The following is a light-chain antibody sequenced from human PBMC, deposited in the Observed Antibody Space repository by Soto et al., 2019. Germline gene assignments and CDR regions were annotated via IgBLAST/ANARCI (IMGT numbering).Light chain of an antibody. Sequence: DIQMTQSPSSLSASVGDRVAITCRASQSITSYLNWFQHKPGKAPMLLIYAASILQSGVPSRFSVSGSGTDFTLTISSLQPEDFAAYYCQQSYTAPATFGQGTKVEIK. CDR2: AAS. V-gene: IGKV1-39*01. CDR1: QSITSY. CDR3: QQSYTAPAT. J-gene: IGKJ1*01.